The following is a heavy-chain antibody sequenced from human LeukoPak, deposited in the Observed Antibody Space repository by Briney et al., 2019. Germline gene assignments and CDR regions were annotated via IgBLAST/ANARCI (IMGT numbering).Heavy chain of an antibody. Sequence: PSQTLSLTCTVSGGSINNFYWSWIPQPPGQGLEWSGCIYYNGSTNDSSCLKSRLTISVDTSKKQFSLRLSAVTAADTAVYYCARGKNNFWYERYYSMDVWGKGTTVTVSS. D-gene: IGHD3-3*01. CDR2: IYYNGST. J-gene: IGHJ6*03. V-gene: IGHV4-59*01. CDR3: ARGKNNFWYERYYSMDV. CDR1: GGSINNFY.